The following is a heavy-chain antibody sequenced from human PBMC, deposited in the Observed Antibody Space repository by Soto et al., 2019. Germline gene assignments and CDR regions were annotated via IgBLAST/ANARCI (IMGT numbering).Heavy chain of an antibody. CDR2: IHYSGST. J-gene: IGHJ1*01. V-gene: IGHV4-61*01. CDR3: ARQHYYNDSSGYYIEYFQH. Sequence: SETLSLTCNVSGGSVTSGSYYWSWIRQPPGKGLEWIGYIHYSGSTNYNPSLRSRVIIAVDTSKNQFSLKLNSVSAADTAVYYCARQHYYNDSSGYYIEYFQHWGQGTLVTVSP. D-gene: IGHD3-22*01. CDR1: GGSVTSGSYY.